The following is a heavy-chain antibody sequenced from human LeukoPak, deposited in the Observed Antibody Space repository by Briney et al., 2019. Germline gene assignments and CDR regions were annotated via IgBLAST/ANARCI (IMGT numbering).Heavy chain of an antibody. CDR3: ARDLTWLRLHYLDY. CDR1: GFTFSSYS. CDR2: ISSSSSYI. J-gene: IGHJ4*02. Sequence: GGSLRLSCAASGFTFSSYSMNWVRQAPGKGLEWVSSISSSSSYIYYADSVKGRFTISRDNAKNSLYLQMNSLRAEDTAVYYCARDLTWLRLHYLDYWGQGTLVTVSS. D-gene: IGHD5-12*01. V-gene: IGHV3-21*01.